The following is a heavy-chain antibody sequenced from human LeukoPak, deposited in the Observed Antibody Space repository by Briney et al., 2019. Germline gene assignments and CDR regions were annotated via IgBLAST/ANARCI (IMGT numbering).Heavy chain of an antibody. J-gene: IGHJ6*03. CDR3: ARGMATITLGYYMDV. V-gene: IGHV3-74*01. CDR2: IDTDGTGT. D-gene: IGHD5-24*01. Sequence: GGSLRLSCAASGFIFNDYWMHWVRQGPGKGLVWVARIDTDGTGTRYEDSVKGRFTISRDNAKKTLYLQMNSLRAEDTAVYYCARGMATITLGYYMDVWGKGTTVTVSS. CDR1: GFIFNDYW.